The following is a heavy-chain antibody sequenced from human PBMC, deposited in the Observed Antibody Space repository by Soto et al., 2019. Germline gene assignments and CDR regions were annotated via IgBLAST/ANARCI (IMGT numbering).Heavy chain of an antibody. Sequence: EVQLLESGGGLIQPGGSLRLSCAASGFTFSSYAMSWVRQAPGRRLEWVSTISGGIDTLYHAGSVGGRFSISRDDSKNTVYLQMNNRRAEDTALYYCAKATLGTCSGATCYYFDSWGQGTPVTVSS. CDR1: GFTFSSYA. V-gene: IGHV3-23*01. D-gene: IGHD2-15*01. CDR3: AKATLGTCSGATCYYFDS. CDR2: ISGGIDTL. J-gene: IGHJ4*02.